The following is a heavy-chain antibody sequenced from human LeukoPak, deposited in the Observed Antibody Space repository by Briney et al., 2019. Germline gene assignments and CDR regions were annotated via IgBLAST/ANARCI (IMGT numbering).Heavy chain of an antibody. CDR1: GGSISSGSYY. J-gene: IGHJ5*02. Sequence: SQTLSLTCTVSGGSISSGSYYWSWIRQPAGKGLEWIGRIYTSGSTYYNPSLKSRVSISIDRSKRQFSLRLTSVTAAETAVYYCARAIALNGGNWFDPWGQGTLVTVSS. CDR2: IYTSGST. D-gene: IGHD2-8*01. CDR3: ARAIALNGGNWFDP. V-gene: IGHV4-61*02.